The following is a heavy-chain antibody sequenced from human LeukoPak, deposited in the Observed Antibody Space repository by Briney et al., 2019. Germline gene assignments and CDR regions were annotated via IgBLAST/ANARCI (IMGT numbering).Heavy chain of an antibody. CDR3: ARRDDSSGYHKIFDY. D-gene: IGHD3-22*01. V-gene: IGHV4-61*02. Sequence: SETLSLTCSVSGGSISSSNYYWSWIRQPAGKGLEWIGRIYTSENTYYNPSPKSRVTISIDTSKNQFYLKLSSLTAADTAVYYCARRDDSSGYHKIFDYWGPGTLVTVSS. CDR2: IYTSENT. CDR1: GGSISSSNYY. J-gene: IGHJ4*02.